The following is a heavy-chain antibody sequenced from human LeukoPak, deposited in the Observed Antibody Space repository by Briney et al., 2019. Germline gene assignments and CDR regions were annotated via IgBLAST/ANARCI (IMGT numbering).Heavy chain of an antibody. D-gene: IGHD6-13*01. V-gene: IGHV7-4-1*02. Sequence: ASVKVSCKASGYTFSGYYMHWVRQAPGQGLEWMGWINTNTGNPAYAQGFTGRLVFSLDTSVSTTYLQISSLKAEDTAVYYCARPRRSAAAPGGYYFDSWGQGTLVTVSS. CDR2: INTNTGNP. CDR1: GYTFSGYY. J-gene: IGHJ4*02. CDR3: ARPRRSAAAPGGYYFDS.